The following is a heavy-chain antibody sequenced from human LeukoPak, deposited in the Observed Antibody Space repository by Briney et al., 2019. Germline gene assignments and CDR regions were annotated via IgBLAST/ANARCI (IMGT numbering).Heavy chain of an antibody. Sequence: SETLSLTCTVSGGSISSYYWSWIRQPPGKGLEWIGYIYYSGSTNYNPSLKSRVTISVDTSKNQFSLKLSSVTAADTAVYYCARDDYGGNSFDYWGQGTLVTVSS. CDR1: GGSISSYY. CDR2: IYYSGST. J-gene: IGHJ4*02. CDR3: ARDDYGGNSFDY. D-gene: IGHD4-23*01. V-gene: IGHV4-59*01.